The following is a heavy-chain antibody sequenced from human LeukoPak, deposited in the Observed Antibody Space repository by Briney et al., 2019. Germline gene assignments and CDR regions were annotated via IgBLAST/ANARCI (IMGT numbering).Heavy chain of an antibody. CDR1: GFTFSSYG. V-gene: IGHV3-23*01. CDR2: ISGSGGST. Sequence: PGGTLRLSCAASGFTFSSYGMSWVRQAPGKGLEWVSAISGSGGSTYYADSVKGRFTISRDNSKNTLYLQMNSLRAEDTAVYYCARVGAWGDGYNPKFDYWGQGTLVTVSS. CDR3: ARVGAWGDGYNPKFDY. D-gene: IGHD5-24*01. J-gene: IGHJ4*02.